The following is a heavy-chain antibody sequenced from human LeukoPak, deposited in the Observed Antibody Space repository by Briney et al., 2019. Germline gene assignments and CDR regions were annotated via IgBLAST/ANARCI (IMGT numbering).Heavy chain of an antibody. V-gene: IGHV4-34*01. CDR1: GGSFSGYY. CDR2: INHSGST. Sequence: SETLSLTCAVYGGSFSGYYWSWIRQPPGKGLEWIGEINHSGSTNYNPSLKSRVTISVDMSKNQFSLKLSSVTAADTAVYYCARAGYYDSSGYLGYYYYYYYMDVWGKGTTVTVSS. CDR3: ARAGYYDSSGYLGYYYYYYYMDV. J-gene: IGHJ6*03. D-gene: IGHD3-22*01.